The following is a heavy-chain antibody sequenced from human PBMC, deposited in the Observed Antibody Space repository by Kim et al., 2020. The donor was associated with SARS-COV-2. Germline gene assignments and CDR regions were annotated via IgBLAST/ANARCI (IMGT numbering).Heavy chain of an antibody. V-gene: IGHV4-34*01. CDR2: INHSGST. CDR3: ASGTTVVTLLMFR. J-gene: IGHJ2*01. CDR1: GGSFSGYY. Sequence: SETLSLTCAVYGGSFSGYYWSWIRQPPGKGLEWVGEINHSGSTNYNPSFKSRVTISVDTSKNQSSLMLSTGTAADTAAFYCASGTTVVTLLMFRWGR. D-gene: IGHD4-17*01.